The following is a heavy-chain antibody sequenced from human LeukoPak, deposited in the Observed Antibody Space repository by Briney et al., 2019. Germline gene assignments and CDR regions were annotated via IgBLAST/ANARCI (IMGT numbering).Heavy chain of an antibody. CDR3: ARDYYGSGSPGDYMDV. CDR1: GFTFSSYS. V-gene: IGHV3-21*01. Sequence: GGSLRLSCAASGFTFSSYSMNWVRQAPGKGLEWVSSISSSSSYIYYADSVKGRFTIPRDNAKNSLYLQMNSLRAEDTAVYYCARDYYGSGSPGDYMDVWGKGTTVTVSS. CDR2: ISSSSSYI. J-gene: IGHJ6*03. D-gene: IGHD3-10*01.